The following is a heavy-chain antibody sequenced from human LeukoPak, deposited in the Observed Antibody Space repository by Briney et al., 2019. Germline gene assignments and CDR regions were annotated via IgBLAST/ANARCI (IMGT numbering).Heavy chain of an antibody. D-gene: IGHD3-22*01. CDR2: IYYSGST. CDR1: GGSISSYY. CDR3: ASRDYYDSSGYHDY. J-gene: IGHJ4*02. Sequence: SETLSLTCTVSGGSISSYYWSWIRQPPGKGLEWIGYIYYSGSTNYNPSLKSRVTISVDTSKNQFSLKLSSVTAADTAVYYCASRDYYDSSGYHDYWGQGTLVTVSS. V-gene: IGHV4-59*08.